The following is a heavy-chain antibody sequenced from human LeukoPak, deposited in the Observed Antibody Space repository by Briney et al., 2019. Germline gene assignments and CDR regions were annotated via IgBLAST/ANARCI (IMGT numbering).Heavy chain of an antibody. Sequence: ASVKVSCKVSGYTLTELSMHWVRQAPGKGLEWMGGFDPEDGETIYAQKFQGRVTMTTDTSTSTAYMELRSLRSDDTAVYYCARAPYYYDSSGYDYYYYYYMDVWGKGTTVTVSS. CDR1: GYTLTELS. J-gene: IGHJ6*03. D-gene: IGHD3-22*01. V-gene: IGHV1-24*01. CDR3: ARAPYYYDSSGYDYYYYYYMDV. CDR2: FDPEDGET.